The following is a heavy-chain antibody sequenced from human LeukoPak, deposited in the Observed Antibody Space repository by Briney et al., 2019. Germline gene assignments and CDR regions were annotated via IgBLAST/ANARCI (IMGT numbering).Heavy chain of an antibody. J-gene: IGHJ5*02. CDR3: ARESASVFSMIRGVGWFDP. D-gene: IGHD3-10*01. V-gene: IGHV4-4*07. CDR1: GGSISSYY. Sequence: SETLSLTCTVSGGSISSYYWSWIRQPAGRDLEWIGRVHSTGYTDYNPSLTSRVTMSVDTSKNQFSLNLKSVTAADTAVYYCARESASVFSMIRGVGWFDPWGQGTLVTVSS. CDR2: VHSTGYT.